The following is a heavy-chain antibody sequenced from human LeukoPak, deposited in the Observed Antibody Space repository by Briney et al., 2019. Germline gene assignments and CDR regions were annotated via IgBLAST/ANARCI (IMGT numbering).Heavy chain of an antibody. V-gene: IGHV3-21*01. CDR3: ARVMFGSSPLDY. CDR1: GFTFSSYS. Sequence: PGGSLRLSCAASGFTFSSYSMNWVRQAPGRGLEWVSSISSSSSYIYYADSVKGRFTISRDNAKNSLYLQMNSLRAEDTAVYYCARVMFGSSPLDYWGQGTLVTVSS. CDR2: ISSSSSYI. J-gene: IGHJ4*02. D-gene: IGHD3-10*02.